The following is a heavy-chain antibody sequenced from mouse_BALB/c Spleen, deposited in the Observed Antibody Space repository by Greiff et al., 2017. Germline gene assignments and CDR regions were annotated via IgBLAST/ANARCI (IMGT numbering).Heavy chain of an antibody. J-gene: IGHJ3*01. CDR2: IDPENGNT. Sequence: VQLQQSGAELVRPGALVKLSCKASGFNIKDYYMHWVKQRPEQGLEWIGWIDPENGNTIYDPKFQGKASITADTSSNTAYLQLSSLTSEDTAVYYCARAYGNYVWFAYWGQGTLVTVSA. D-gene: IGHD2-1*01. CDR1: GFNIKDYY. V-gene: IGHV14-1*02. CDR3: ARAYGNYVWFAY.